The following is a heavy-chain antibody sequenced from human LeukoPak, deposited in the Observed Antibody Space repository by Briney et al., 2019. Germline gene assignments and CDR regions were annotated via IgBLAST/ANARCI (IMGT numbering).Heavy chain of an antibody. J-gene: IGHJ6*02. D-gene: IGHD6-13*01. CDR3: ARDKLGAAAPAGYYGMDV. Sequence: ASVKVSCKASGYTFTSYGISWVRQAPGQGLEWMGWISAYNGNTNYAQKLQGRVTMTTDTSTSTAYMELRSLRSDDTAVYYCARDKLGAAAPAGYYGMDVWGQGTTVTVSS. CDR2: ISAYNGNT. V-gene: IGHV1-18*01. CDR1: GYTFTSYG.